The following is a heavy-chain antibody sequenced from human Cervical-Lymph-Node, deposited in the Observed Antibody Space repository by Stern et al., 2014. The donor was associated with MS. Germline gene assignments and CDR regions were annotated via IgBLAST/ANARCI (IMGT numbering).Heavy chain of an antibody. CDR3: ARHGGPNWNHEAHNWFDP. V-gene: IGHV5-51*03. CDR2: IYHCNSDT. D-gene: IGHD1-14*01. J-gene: IGHJ5*02. Sequence: EVQLVQSGAEVKKPGESLKISCKGSKYNFNTHWIAWVRQMPGKGLEWLGKIYHCNSDTRYNPSLQGQVSISADKSITTAYLHFSSLKASDSAMYFCARHGGPNWNHEAHNWFDPWGQGTLVTVSS. CDR1: KYNFNTHW.